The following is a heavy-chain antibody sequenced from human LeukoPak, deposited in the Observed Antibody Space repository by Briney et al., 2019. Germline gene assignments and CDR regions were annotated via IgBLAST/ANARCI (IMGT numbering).Heavy chain of an antibody. Sequence: SETLSLTCAVYGGSFSGYYWSWIRQPPGKGLEWIGEINHSGSTNYNPSLKSRVAISVDTSKNQFSLKLSSVTAADTAVYYCARGLYDYVWGSYRYSPLFDYWGQGTLVTVSS. CDR1: GGSFSGYY. V-gene: IGHV4-34*01. CDR3: ARGLYDYVWGSYRYSPLFDY. J-gene: IGHJ4*02. CDR2: INHSGST. D-gene: IGHD3-16*02.